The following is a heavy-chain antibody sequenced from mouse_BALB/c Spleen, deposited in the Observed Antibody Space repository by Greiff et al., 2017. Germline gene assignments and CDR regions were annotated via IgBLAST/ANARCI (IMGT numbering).Heavy chain of an antibody. CDR2: INPYNDGT. J-gene: IGHJ2*01. Sequence: EVQGVESGPELVKPGASVKMSCKASGYTFTSYVMHWVKQKPGQGLEWIGYINPYNDGTKYNEKFKGKATLTSDKSSSTAYMELSSLTSEDSAVYYCARGDDYTYLDYWGQGTTLTVSS. D-gene: IGHD2-4*01. V-gene: IGHV1-14*01. CDR3: ARGDDYTYLDY. CDR1: GYTFTSYV.